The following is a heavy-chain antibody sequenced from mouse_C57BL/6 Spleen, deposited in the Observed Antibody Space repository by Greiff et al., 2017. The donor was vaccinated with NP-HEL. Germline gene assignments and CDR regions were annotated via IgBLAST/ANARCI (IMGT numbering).Heavy chain of an antibody. V-gene: IGHV1-50*01. Sequence: VQLQQPGAELVKPGASVKLSCKASGYTFTSYWMQWVNQRPGQGLEWIGEIDPSDSYTNYNQKFKGKATLTVDTSSSTAYMQLSSLTSEDSAVYYCARNAMDYWGQGTSVTVSS. CDR3: ARNAMDY. CDR1: GYTFTSYW. CDR2: IDPSDSYT. J-gene: IGHJ4*01.